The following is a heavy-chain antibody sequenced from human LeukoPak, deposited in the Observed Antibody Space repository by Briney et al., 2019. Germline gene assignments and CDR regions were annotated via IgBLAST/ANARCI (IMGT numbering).Heavy chain of an antibody. CDR2: LYTDVTT. J-gene: IGHJ4*02. CDR1: ELIVSRHY. D-gene: IGHD2-15*01. CDR3: VTTEGYAYPYY. Sequence: GGSLRLSCAASELIVSRHYMSWVRQAPGKGLEWVSVLYTDVTTYYSDSVKGRFTISRDDSKNTLYLQMNSLRAEDTAMYYCVTTEGYAYPYYWGRGTLVTVSS. V-gene: IGHV3-53*01.